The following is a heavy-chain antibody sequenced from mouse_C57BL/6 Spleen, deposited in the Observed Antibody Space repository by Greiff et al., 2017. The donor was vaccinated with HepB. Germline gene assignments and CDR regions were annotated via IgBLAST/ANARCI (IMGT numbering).Heavy chain of an antibody. V-gene: IGHV1-63*01. J-gene: IGHJ3*01. CDR2: IYPGGGYT. Sequence: VKLQESGAELVRPGTSVKMSCKASGYTFTNYWIGWAKQRPGHGLEWIGDIYPGGGYTNYNEKFKGKATLTADKSSSTAYMQFSSLTSEDSAIYYCARKFYDYGWFAYWGQGTLVTVSA. CDR3: ARKFYDYGWFAY. D-gene: IGHD2-4*01. CDR1: GYTFTNYW.